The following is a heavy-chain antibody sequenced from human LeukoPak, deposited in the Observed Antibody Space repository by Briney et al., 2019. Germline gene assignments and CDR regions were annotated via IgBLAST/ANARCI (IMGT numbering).Heavy chain of an antibody. CDR1: GGTFSSYA. V-gene: IGHV1-69*13. CDR3: ARDGQGYHGDLHD. J-gene: IGHJ4*02. Sequence: ASVKVSCKASGGTFSSYAISWVRQAPGQGLEWMGGIIPIFGTANYAQKFQGGVTITADESTSTAYMELSGLRSEDTAVYYCARDGQGYHGDLHDWGQGTQVTVSS. CDR2: IIPIFGTA. D-gene: IGHD3-10*01.